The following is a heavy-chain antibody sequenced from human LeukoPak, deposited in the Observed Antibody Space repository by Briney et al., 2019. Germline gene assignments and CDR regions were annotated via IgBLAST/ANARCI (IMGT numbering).Heavy chain of an antibody. J-gene: IGHJ6*03. V-gene: IGHV1-69*13. D-gene: IGHD3-10*01. Sequence: ASVKVSCKASLYTFTSYVITCVRQSPGQGLKWMGGIIPIFGTANYAQKFQGRVTITADESTSTAYMGLSSLRSEDTAVYYCARDRYYGSDIRYCYYMDVWGKGTTVTVS. CDR1: LYTFTSYV. CDR3: ARDRYYGSDIRYCYYMDV. CDR2: IIPIFGTA.